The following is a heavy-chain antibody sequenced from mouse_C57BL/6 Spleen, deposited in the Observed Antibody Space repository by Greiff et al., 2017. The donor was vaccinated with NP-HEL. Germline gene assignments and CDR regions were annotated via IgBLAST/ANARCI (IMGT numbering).Heavy chain of an antibody. V-gene: IGHV5-4*01. CDR1: GFTFSSYA. Sequence: EVQVVESGGGLVKPGGSLKLSCAASGFTFSSYAMSWVRQTPEKRLEWVATISDGGSYTYYPDNVKGRFTISRDNAKNNLYLQMSHLKSEDTAMYYCSRDLAYYSNYGFAYWGQGTLVTVSA. D-gene: IGHD2-5*01. J-gene: IGHJ3*01. CDR3: SRDLAYYSNYGFAY. CDR2: ISDGGSYT.